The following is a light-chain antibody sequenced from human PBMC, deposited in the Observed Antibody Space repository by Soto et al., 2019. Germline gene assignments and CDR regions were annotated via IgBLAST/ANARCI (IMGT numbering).Light chain of an antibody. J-gene: IGLJ2*01. CDR2: DNN. V-gene: IGLV1-51*01. CDR1: SSNIGNNY. Sequence: QSVLTQPHSVSAAPGQKVTISCSGSSSNIGNNYVSWYQQLPGTAPKLLIYDNNKRPSGIPDRFSGSKSGTSATLGITGLQNGDEADYYCGTWDSSLSAVVFGGGTKVTVL. CDR3: GTWDSSLSAVV.